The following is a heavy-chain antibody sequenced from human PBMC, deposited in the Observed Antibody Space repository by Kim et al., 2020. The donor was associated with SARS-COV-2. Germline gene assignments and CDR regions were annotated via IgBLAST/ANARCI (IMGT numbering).Heavy chain of an antibody. V-gene: IGHV5-51*01. CDR3: ARRIGSSWYQAFDM. CDR2: IYPGDSDT. D-gene: IGHD6-13*01. CDR1: GYSFTTYW. Sequence: GESLKISCKASGYSFTTYWIGWVRQMPGKGLEWMGIIYPGDSDTRYSPSFQGQVTISADKSIRTANLQWSSLKASDTAMYYCARRIGSSWYQAFDMWGQGTMVTVSS. J-gene: IGHJ3*02.